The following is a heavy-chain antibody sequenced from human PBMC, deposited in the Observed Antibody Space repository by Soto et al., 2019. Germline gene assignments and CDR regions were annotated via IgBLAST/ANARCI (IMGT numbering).Heavy chain of an antibody. CDR2: IYPGDSDT. J-gene: IGHJ4*02. D-gene: IGHD6-6*01. V-gene: IGHV5-51*01. CDR3: ARCPIAARPAHNYFDY. CDR1: GYSFTSYW. Sequence: PGESLKISCKGSGYSFTSYWIGWVRQMPGKGLEWMGIIYPGDSDTRYSPSFQGQVTISADKSISTAYLQWSSLKASDTAMYYCARCPIAARPAHNYFDYWGQGTLVTVSS.